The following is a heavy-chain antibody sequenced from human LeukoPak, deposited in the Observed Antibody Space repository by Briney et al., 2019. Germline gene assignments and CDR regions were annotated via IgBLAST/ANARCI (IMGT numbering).Heavy chain of an antibody. V-gene: IGHV1-2*02. CDR3: ARDPQYNYVPGYFDY. CDR1: GYTFTGYY. D-gene: IGHD5-24*01. CDR2: INPNSGGT. Sequence: ASVKVSCKASGYTFTGYYMHWVRQAPGQGLEWMGWINPNSGGTNYAQKFQGRVTMTRDTSISTAYMELSRLRSDDTAVYYCARDPQYNYVPGYFDYWGRGTLVTVSS. J-gene: IGHJ4*02.